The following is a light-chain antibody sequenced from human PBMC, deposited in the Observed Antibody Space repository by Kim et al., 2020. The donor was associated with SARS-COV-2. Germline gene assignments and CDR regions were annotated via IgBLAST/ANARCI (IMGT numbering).Light chain of an antibody. CDR2: DAS. J-gene: IGKJ4*01. CDR1: QTVSSNY. V-gene: IGKV3-20*01. Sequence: SPGERATLSCTASQTVSSNYLAWYQQKPGQAPRLLIYDASSRATGIPDRFSGSGSGTDFTLTISRLEPEDFAVYYGQQYGSSPITFGGGTKVDIK. CDR3: QQYGSSPIT.